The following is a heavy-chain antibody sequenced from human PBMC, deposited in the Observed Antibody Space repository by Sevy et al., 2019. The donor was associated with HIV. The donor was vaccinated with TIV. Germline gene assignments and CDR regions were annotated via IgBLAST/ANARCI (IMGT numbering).Heavy chain of an antibody. J-gene: IGHJ4*02. D-gene: IGHD6-13*01. Sequence: SLRLSCAASGFSLNIYWMSWVRQAPGKGPEWVANIKQDGSVKYYVDSVKGRFTISRDNARNLLYLQMNSLRAEDTALYYCVRAIAADGSFWGQGTLVTVSS. CDR2: IKQDGSVK. CDR1: GFSLNIYW. CDR3: VRAIAADGSF. V-gene: IGHV3-7*01.